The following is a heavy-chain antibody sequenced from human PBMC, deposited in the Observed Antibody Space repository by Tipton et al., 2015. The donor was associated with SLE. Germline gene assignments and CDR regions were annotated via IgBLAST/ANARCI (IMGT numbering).Heavy chain of an antibody. V-gene: IGHV4-38-2*02. CDR3: ARGGLTLFGMVTSDY. Sequence: TLSLTCTVSGYSISSSYYWGWIRQPPGKGLEWIGSFAHSGSSFYNPSLKRRVSISTDTSRNEFSLRLNSGTAADTAVYYCARGGLTLFGMVTSDYWGQGTLVTVSS. J-gene: IGHJ4*02. CDR1: GYSISSSYY. D-gene: IGHD3-3*01. CDR2: FAHSGSS.